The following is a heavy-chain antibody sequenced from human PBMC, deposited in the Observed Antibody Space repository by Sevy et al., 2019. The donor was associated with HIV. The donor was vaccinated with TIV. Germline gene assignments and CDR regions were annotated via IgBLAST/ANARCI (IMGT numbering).Heavy chain of an antibody. Sequence: GGSLRLSCAASGFTLNKAWMNWVRQAPGKGLEWVGRIKSETDGGTTDYAEPVKGRFSISRDDSKNTLYLQMNSLKIEDTAVYYCSMEVGYNYFDCWGQGALVTVSS. CDR2: IKSETDGGTT. D-gene: IGHD5-12*01. CDR3: SMEVGYNYFDC. CDR1: GFTLNKAW. J-gene: IGHJ4*02. V-gene: IGHV3-15*07.